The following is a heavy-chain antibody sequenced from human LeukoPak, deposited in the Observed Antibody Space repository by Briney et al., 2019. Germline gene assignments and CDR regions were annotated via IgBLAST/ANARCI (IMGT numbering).Heavy chain of an antibody. CDR1: GFTFGDYA. Sequence: GGSLRLSCTASGFTFGDYAMSWVRQAPGQGLEWVAVISVSATATNYAASVKGRFTISRDDSKNTLYLQMNSLRVEDTAAYYCVKEGGFRIPFDYWGQGTLVTVSS. V-gene: IGHV3-23*01. CDR3: VKEGGFRIPFDY. D-gene: IGHD2-15*01. CDR2: ISVSATAT. J-gene: IGHJ4*02.